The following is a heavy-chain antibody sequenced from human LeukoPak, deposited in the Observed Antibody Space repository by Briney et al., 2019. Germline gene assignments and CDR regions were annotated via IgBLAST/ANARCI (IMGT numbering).Heavy chain of an antibody. Sequence: GASVKVSRKASGYTFTRYFIHWVRQAPGQGLEWMGIINPSSSGTTFAQKFQGRVTMTRDTSTSTVYMELSSLRSDDTAVYYCVRDFYGGNSNGPDHWGQGTLVTVSS. D-gene: IGHD4-23*01. J-gene: IGHJ4*02. CDR2: INPSSSGT. CDR1: GYTFTRYF. V-gene: IGHV1-46*01. CDR3: VRDFYGGNSNGPDH.